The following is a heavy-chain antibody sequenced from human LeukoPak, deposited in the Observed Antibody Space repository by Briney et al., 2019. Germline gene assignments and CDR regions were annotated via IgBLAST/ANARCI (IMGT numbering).Heavy chain of an antibody. Sequence: ASVKVSCKASGYTFTGYYMHWVRQAPGQGLEWMGWINPNSGGTNYAQKFQGRVTMTRDTSISTAYMELSRLRSDDTAVYYCARAVGGAYGDERDWFDPWGQGTLVTVSS. CDR2: INPNSGGT. J-gene: IGHJ5*02. V-gene: IGHV1-2*02. CDR1: GYTFTGYY. D-gene: IGHD4-17*01. CDR3: ARAVGGAYGDERDWFDP.